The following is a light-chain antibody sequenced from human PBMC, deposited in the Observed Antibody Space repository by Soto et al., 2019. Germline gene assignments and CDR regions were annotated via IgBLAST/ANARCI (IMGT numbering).Light chain of an antibody. Sequence: AIQRTQSPSSLSASVGGRVTMPCRASQDIRNDLGWYQQKPGNAPKLLIYATSTLQSGVPSRFSGSGSGTDFTLTISSLQPEDFATYFCQQAKSFPLTFGGGTKVDIK. CDR1: QDIRND. V-gene: IGKV1-6*01. CDR3: QQAKSFPLT. CDR2: ATS. J-gene: IGKJ4*01.